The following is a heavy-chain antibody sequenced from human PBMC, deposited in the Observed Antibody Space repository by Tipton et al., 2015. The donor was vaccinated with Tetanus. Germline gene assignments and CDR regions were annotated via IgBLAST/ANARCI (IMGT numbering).Heavy chain of an antibody. CDR3: AGVTAQRTELYFEH. Sequence: TLSLTCSVSGGSVSGYYWSWIRQPPGKGLEWVGYVYYTGDTNYSPSLKSRVTISMDRSENQISLKMTSVTAADTAVYYCAGVTAQRTELYFEHWGQGTQVTVSS. D-gene: IGHD2-8*02. V-gene: IGHV4-59*02. CDR2: VYYTGDT. J-gene: IGHJ1*01. CDR1: GGSVSGYY.